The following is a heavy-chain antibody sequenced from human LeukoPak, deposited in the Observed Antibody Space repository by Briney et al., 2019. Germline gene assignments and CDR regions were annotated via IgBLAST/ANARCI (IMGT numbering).Heavy chain of an antibody. V-gene: IGHV1-2*02. D-gene: IGHD6-19*01. CDR1: GYTFTGYY. CDR3: ARLRMGYSSGWYSVGQEYYFDY. CDR2: INPNSGGT. Sequence: ASVKVSCKASGYTFTGYYMHWMRQAPGQGLEWMGWINPNSGGTNYAQKFQGRVTMTRDTSISTAYMELSRLRSDDTAVYYCARLRMGYSSGWYSVGQEYYFDYWGQGTLVTVSS. J-gene: IGHJ4*02.